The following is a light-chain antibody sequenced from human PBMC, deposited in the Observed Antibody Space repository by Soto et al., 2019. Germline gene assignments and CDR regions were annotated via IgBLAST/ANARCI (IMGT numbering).Light chain of an antibody. Sequence: EIVLTQSPGTLSLSPGERATLSCRASQSVSSSYLAWYQQKPGQAPRLLIYGASSRTTGIPDRFSGSGSGTDFTLTISRLEPEDLAVYYCQQYGSSPRTFGQGTGVEIK. CDR3: QQYGSSPRT. CDR2: GAS. J-gene: IGKJ1*01. V-gene: IGKV3-20*01. CDR1: QSVSSSY.